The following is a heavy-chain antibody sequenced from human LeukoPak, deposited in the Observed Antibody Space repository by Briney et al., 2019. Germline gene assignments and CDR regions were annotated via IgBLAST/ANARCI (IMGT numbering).Heavy chain of an antibody. CDR1: GFTFSSYG. Sequence: PGGSLRLSCAASGFTFSSYGMHWVRQAPGKGLEWVAVISYDGSNKYYADSVKGRFTISRDNSKNTLYLQMNSLRAEDTAVYYCAKVGRDGYNYFDYWGQGTLVTVSS. D-gene: IGHD5-24*01. V-gene: IGHV3-30*18. CDR2: ISYDGSNK. CDR3: AKVGRDGYNYFDY. J-gene: IGHJ4*02.